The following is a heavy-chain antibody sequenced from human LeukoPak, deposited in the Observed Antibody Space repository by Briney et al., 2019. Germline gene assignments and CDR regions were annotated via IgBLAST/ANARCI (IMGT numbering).Heavy chain of an antibody. CDR3: ATLGYCSSTSCYAFDY. V-gene: IGHV3-30-3*01. CDR1: GFTFSSYA. CDR2: IEYDVSNK. D-gene: IGHD2-2*01. Sequence: GVSLRLSCAASGFTFSSYAMHWVRQAPGKGLEWVAVIEYDVSNKYYAESVKGRFTISRDNSKNTLYLHMNSLRAEDTAVYYCATLGYCSSTSCYAFDYWGQGTLVTV. J-gene: IGHJ4*02.